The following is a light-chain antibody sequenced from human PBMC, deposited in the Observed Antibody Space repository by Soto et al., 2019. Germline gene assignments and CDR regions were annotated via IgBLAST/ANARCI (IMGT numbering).Light chain of an antibody. CDR3: QQYYSTPLT. CDR2: WAS. CDR1: QSVLYSSNNKNS. J-gene: IGKJ4*01. V-gene: IGKV4-1*01. Sequence: IVMTQSPDSLAVSLGERATINCKSSQSVLYSSNNKNSVAWYQQKPGQPPQLLIYWASTRESGVPDRFSGSESGTDFTLTISSLQAEDVAVYYCQQYYSTPLTFGGGTKVDIK.